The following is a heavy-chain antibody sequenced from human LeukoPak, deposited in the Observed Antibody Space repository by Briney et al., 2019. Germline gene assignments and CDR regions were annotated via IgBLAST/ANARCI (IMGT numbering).Heavy chain of an antibody. CDR2: IFYSGST. CDR3: ASLRGYSYGYKGEYYFDY. J-gene: IGHJ4*02. V-gene: IGHV4-59*01. Sequence: SETLSLTCTVSGGSICGYYGSWMRQPPGRGLECMGYIFYSGSTNYTPSRKSRVTISVDTSKNQFSLKLSSVTAADTAVYYCASLRGYSYGYKGEYYFDYWGQGTLVTVSS. D-gene: IGHD5-18*01. CDR1: GGSICGYY.